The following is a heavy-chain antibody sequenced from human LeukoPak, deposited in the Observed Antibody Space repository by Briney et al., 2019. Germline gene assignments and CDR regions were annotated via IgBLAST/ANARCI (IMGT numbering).Heavy chain of an antibody. CDR3: ARDRAGRGYFDY. Sequence: SVKVSCKASGGTFSSYAISWVRQAPGQGLEWMGGIIPIFGTANYAQKFQGRVTITADKSTSTAYMELSSLRSEDTAVYYCARDRAGRGYFDYWGQGTLVTVSS. CDR1: GGTFSSYA. V-gene: IGHV1-69*06. D-gene: IGHD3-10*01. J-gene: IGHJ4*02. CDR2: IIPIFGTA.